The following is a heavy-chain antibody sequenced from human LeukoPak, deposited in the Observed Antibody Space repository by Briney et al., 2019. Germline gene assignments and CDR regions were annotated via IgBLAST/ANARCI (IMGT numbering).Heavy chain of an antibody. CDR2: IYYSGST. D-gene: IGHD1-26*01. CDR3: ARASSGSRYAFDT. Sequence: SETLSLTCTVSGGSISSYYWSWIRQPPGKGLEWIGYIYYSGSTNYNPSLKSRVTISVDTSKNQFSLKLSSVTAADTAVYYCARASSGSRYAFDTWGQGTMVTVSS. J-gene: IGHJ3*02. CDR1: GGSISSYY. V-gene: IGHV4-59*01.